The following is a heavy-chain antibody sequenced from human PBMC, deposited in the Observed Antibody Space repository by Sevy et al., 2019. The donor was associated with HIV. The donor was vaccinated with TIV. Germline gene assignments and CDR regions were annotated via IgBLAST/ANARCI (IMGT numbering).Heavy chain of an antibody. CDR3: AKFFPHDAFDI. CDR1: RFTFSSYA. Sequence: GGSLRLSCAASRFTFSSYAMSWVRLAPGKGLEWVSAISAGGGTFYADFLKARLTISRDNSKNTLYLQMNSLRVEDTAVYYCAKFFPHDAFDIWGQGTMVTVSS. D-gene: IGHD3-3*01. CDR2: ISAGGGT. J-gene: IGHJ3*02. V-gene: IGHV3-23*01.